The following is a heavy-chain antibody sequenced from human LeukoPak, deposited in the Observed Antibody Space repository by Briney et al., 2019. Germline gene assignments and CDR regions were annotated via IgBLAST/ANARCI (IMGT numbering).Heavy chain of an antibody. V-gene: IGHV3-23*01. CDR3: AKEDEGITVAANVDY. CDR2: LSDSGGRT. D-gene: IGHD6-19*01. J-gene: IGHJ4*02. Sequence: GGSLRLSCAAPGLSFINYVMSWVRQAPGKGLGWVSTLSDSGGRTYYAYSVKGRFTISRDNSKNTLYLQMNSLRAEDTAVYYCAKEDEGITVAANVDYWGQGTLVTVSS. CDR1: GLSFINYV.